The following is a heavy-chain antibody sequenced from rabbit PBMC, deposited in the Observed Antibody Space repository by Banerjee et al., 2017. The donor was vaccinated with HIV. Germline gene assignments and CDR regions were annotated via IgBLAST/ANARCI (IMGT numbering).Heavy chain of an antibody. D-gene: IGHD6-1*01. CDR2: IYTGDGST. CDR3: AGGVAGYTGYGYALYYFNL. Sequence: QEQLEESGGGLVQPEGSLTLTCKASGIDFSSSYWICWVRQAPGKGLEWIACIYTGDGSTGYASWVNGRFTITKTSSTTVTLQMTSLTVADTATYFCAGGVAGYTGYGYALYYFNLWGQGTLVTVS. V-gene: IGHV1S45*01. CDR1: GIDFSSSYW. J-gene: IGHJ4*01.